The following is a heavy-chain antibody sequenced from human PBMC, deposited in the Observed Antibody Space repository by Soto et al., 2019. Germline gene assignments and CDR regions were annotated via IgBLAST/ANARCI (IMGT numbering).Heavy chain of an antibody. D-gene: IGHD3-3*01. CDR3: ARRYDFWSAPLGYCYYYYYMDV. J-gene: IGHJ6*03. CDR2: INTNTGNP. V-gene: IGHV7-4-1*01. Sequence: ASVKVSCKASGYTFTSYAMNWVRQAPGQGLEWMGWINTNTGNPTYAQGFTGRFVFSLDTSVSTAYLQICSLKAEDTAVYYCARRYDFWSAPLGYCYYYYYMDVWGKGTTVTVSS. CDR1: GYTFTSYA.